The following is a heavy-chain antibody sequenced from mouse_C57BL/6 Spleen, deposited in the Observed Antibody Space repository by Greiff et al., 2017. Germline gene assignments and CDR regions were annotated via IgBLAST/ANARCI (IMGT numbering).Heavy chain of an antibody. CDR3: TASSGGYDRVLDY. CDR1: GFNFKDDY. Sequence: VQLKQSGAELVRPGASVKLSCTASGFNFKDDYMHWVKQRPGQGLEWIGWIDPENGDTEYASKFQGKATITADTSSNTAYLQLSSLTSEDTAVYYCTASSGGYDRVLDYWGQGTTLTVSS. V-gene: IGHV14-4*01. D-gene: IGHD2-2*01. CDR2: IDPENGDT. J-gene: IGHJ2*01.